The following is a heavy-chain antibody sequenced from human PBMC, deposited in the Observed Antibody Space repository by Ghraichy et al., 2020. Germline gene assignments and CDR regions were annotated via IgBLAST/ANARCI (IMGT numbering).Heavy chain of an antibody. J-gene: IGHJ5*02. CDR1: GFTFSRFC. CDR2: IWYDGSKK. V-gene: IGHV3-33*01. Sequence: GESLNISCAASGFTFSRFCMHWVHQAPGKGLEWVAIIWYDGSKKYYADSVKGRFTISRDNSKNTLYLQMNSLRAEDTAVYYCARGNCTTSSCNDRPWFDPWGQGTLVTVSS. CDR3: ARGNCTTSSCNDRPWFDP. D-gene: IGHD2-2*01.